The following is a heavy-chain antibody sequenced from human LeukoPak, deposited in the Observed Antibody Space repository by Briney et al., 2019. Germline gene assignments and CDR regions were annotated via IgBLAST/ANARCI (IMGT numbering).Heavy chain of an antibody. CDR2: IFYSGST. J-gene: IGHJ3*01. CDR1: GFTFSSYA. Sequence: LRLSCAASGFTFSSYAMSWVRQAPGKGLEWIGYIFYSGSTFSNPSLQSRVTISIDTSKSEFSLNLNSVTAADTAVYFCARDPIVLVPATWAFHVWGQGTMVSVSS. D-gene: IGHD2-2*01. CDR3: ARDPIVLVPATWAFHV. V-gene: IGHV4-30-4*08.